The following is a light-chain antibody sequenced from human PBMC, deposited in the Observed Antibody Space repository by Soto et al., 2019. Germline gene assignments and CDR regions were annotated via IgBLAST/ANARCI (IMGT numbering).Light chain of an antibody. Sequence: QSALTQPASVSGSPGQSITFSCTGTSSDVGSYNLVSWYRQHPGEAPKLMIYEVSKRPSGVSNRFSGSKSGNTASLTISGLQAEDEADYYCCSYAGGSTVVFGGGTKLTVL. CDR3: CSYAGGSTVV. V-gene: IGLV2-23*02. CDR1: SSDVGSYNL. CDR2: EVS. J-gene: IGLJ2*01.